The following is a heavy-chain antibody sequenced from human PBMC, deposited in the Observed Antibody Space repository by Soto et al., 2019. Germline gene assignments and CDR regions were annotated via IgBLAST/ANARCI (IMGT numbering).Heavy chain of an antibody. J-gene: IGHJ4*02. CDR3: AKDASTYSGYDKAGFFDY. CDR2: ISGSGGST. Sequence: EVQLLESGGGLVQPGGSLRLSRAASGFTFSSYAMSWVRQAPGKGLEWVSAISGSGGSTYYADSVKGRFTISRDNSKNTLYLQMNSLRAEDTAVYYCAKDASTYSGYDKAGFFDYWGQGTLVTVSS. V-gene: IGHV3-23*01. CDR1: GFTFSSYA. D-gene: IGHD5-12*01.